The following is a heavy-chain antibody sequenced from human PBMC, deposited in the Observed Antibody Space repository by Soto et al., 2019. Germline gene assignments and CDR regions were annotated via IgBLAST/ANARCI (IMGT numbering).Heavy chain of an antibody. V-gene: IGHV1-46*01. Sequence: SVKVSCKASGYTFTSSYIHWVRQAPGQGPEWMGIINPTSGGTSYAQNLQGRVTMTRDTSTRTVYMELNSLRSDDTAVYYCARGPGASGLDVWGQGTTVTVSS. CDR2: INPTSGGT. CDR3: ARGPGASGLDV. J-gene: IGHJ6*02. D-gene: IGHD2-8*02. CDR1: GYTFTSSY.